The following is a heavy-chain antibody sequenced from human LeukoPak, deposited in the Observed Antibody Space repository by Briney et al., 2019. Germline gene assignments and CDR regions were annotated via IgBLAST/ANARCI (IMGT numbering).Heavy chain of an antibody. J-gene: IGHJ4*02. CDR3: ASGDYSSGWYLDY. V-gene: IGHV3-33*01. D-gene: IGHD6-19*01. CDR2: IWHDGSHK. CDR1: AFPSGSFG. Sequence: GGSLRPSCAASAFPSGSFGMHWVRQAPGKGLEWVAVIWHDGSHKYYADSVKGRFTISRDNSKNTLYLQMNSLRAEDTAVYYCASGDYSSGWYLDYWGQGTLVTVSS.